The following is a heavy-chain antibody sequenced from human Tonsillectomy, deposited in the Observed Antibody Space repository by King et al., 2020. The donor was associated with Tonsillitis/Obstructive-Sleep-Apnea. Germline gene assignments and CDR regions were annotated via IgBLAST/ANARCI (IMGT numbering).Heavy chain of an antibody. CDR2: ISYDGSNQ. V-gene: IGHV3-30*04. J-gene: IGHJ4*02. CDR3: AREGGLQYYFDY. Sequence: VQLVESGGGVVQPGRSLRLSCAASGFTFSNYAMHWVRQDPDKGLEWVAVISYDGSNQYYADSVKGRFTISRDTSKNTLYLQMNSLRADDTSVYYCAREGGLQYYFDYWGQGTLVTVSS. D-gene: IGHD3-9*01. CDR1: GFTFSNYA.